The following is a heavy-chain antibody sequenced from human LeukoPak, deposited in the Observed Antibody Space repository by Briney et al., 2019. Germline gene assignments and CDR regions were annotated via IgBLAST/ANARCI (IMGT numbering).Heavy chain of an antibody. CDR2: INHSGDT. J-gene: IGHJ5*02. CDR3: ARAGGTIGWRGYFGP. CDR1: GGSFNDYY. V-gene: IGHV4-34*01. Sequence: LETLSLTCAVYGGSFNDYYWSLIRQPPGKDLEWIGEINHSGDTNYNPSLKSRVSMSVDTSKNQFSLKLISVTAADTAVYYCARAGGTIGWRGYFGPWGQGTPVTVSS. D-gene: IGHD6-19*01.